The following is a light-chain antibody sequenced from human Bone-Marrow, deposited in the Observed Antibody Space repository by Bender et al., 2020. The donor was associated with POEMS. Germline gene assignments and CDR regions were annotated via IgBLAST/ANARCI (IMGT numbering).Light chain of an antibody. CDR1: NSDVGGYKL. V-gene: IGLV2-14*03. CDR2: DVS. Sequence: QSALTQPASVSGSPGQSITMSCSGSNSDVGGYKLVSWYQQHPGKAPKLILFDVSRRPSGVSSRFSGSKSGTSASLAISGLRSEDEADYYCAAWDDSLSGWVFGGGTKLTVL. CDR3: AAWDDSLSGWV. J-gene: IGLJ3*02.